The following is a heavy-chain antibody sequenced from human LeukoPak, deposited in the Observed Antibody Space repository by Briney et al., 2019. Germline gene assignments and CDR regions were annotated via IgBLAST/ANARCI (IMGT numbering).Heavy chain of an antibody. CDR2: IKQDGSDK. Sequence: GGSLRLSCIVSGFTFSNYWMSWVRQAPGRGLEWVANIKQDGSDKYYRDSVKGRFTISRDNAKNSLYLQMSSLRAEDTAVYYCARDKIVGATKLDYWGQGNLVTVSS. J-gene: IGHJ4*02. CDR3: ARDKIVGATKLDY. CDR1: GFTFSNYW. D-gene: IGHD1-26*01. V-gene: IGHV3-7*01.